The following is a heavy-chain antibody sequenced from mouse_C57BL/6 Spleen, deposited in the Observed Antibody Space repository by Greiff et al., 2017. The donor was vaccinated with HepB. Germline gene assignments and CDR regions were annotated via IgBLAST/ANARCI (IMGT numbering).Heavy chain of an antibody. J-gene: IGHJ2*01. V-gene: IGHV14-2*01. Sequence: EVQRVESGAELVKPGASVKLSCTASGFNIKDYYMHWVKQRTEQGLEWIGRIDPEDGETKYAPKFQGKATITSDTSSNTAYLQLSSLTSEDTAVYYCALYYDYDDAYYFDYWGQGTTLTVSS. CDR1: GFNIKDYY. CDR2: IDPEDGET. CDR3: ALYYDYDDAYYFDY. D-gene: IGHD2-4*01.